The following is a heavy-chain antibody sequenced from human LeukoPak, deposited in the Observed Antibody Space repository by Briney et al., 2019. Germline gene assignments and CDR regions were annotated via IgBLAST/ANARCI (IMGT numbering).Heavy chain of an antibody. CDR3: ARDRGDGYDYFWDY. CDR1: GYTFTSYY. CDR2: ISGYNGNT. Sequence: GASVKVSCKASGYTFTSYYMHWVRQAPGQGLEWMGWISGYNGNTNYAQKLQGRVTMTTDTSTSTAYMELRSLRYDDTAVYYCARDRGDGYDYFWDYWGQGTLVTVSS. D-gene: IGHD5-12*01. J-gene: IGHJ4*02. V-gene: IGHV1-18*04.